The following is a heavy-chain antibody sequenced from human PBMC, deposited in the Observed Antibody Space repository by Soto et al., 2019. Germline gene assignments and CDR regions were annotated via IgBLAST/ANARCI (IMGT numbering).Heavy chain of an antibody. J-gene: IGHJ6*02. Sequence: PSETLSLTCTVSGASISSSYWGWIRQAPGKGLEWIGNVYYSGSTYSNPSLKSRVTISADTSKNQFSLKLSSVTAADTAVYYCARQSEYYYASGRAAPLYGMDVWGQGTTVTVSS. D-gene: IGHD3-10*01. CDR3: ARQSEYYYASGRAAPLYGMDV. V-gene: IGHV4-39*01. CDR1: GASISSSY. CDR2: VYYSGST.